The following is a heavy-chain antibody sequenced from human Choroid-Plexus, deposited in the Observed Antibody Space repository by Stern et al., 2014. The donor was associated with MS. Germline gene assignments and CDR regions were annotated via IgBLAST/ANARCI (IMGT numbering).Heavy chain of an antibody. CDR1: GFTFGSCA. Sequence: VQLVESGGGVVQPGRPLRLSCVAPGFTFGSCAMHWVRQAPGKGLEWGAGVSYDGSNKYYADSVKGRFNISRDNSQNTLYMQMSSLRPEDTAVYYCAKDRQYLTYFFDHWGQGSLVTVSS. D-gene: IGHD2/OR15-2a*01. V-gene: IGHV3-30*18. J-gene: IGHJ5*02. CDR3: AKDRQYLTYFFDH. CDR2: VSYDGSNK.